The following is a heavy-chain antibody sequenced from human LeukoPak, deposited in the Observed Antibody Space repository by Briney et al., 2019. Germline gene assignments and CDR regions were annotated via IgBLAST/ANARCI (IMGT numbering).Heavy chain of an antibody. J-gene: IGHJ6*02. D-gene: IGHD6-19*01. CDR1: GYSFTNYW. CDR2: IYPADSDT. CDR3: ARFVAVAGEYYYYYGMDV. V-gene: IGHV5-51*01. Sequence: GESRKISCKGSGYSFTNYWIGWVRQMPGKGLEWMGIIYPADSDTRYSPSFQGQVTISADKSISTAYLQWSSLKASDTAMYYCARFVAVAGEYYYYYGMDVWGQGTTVSVSS.